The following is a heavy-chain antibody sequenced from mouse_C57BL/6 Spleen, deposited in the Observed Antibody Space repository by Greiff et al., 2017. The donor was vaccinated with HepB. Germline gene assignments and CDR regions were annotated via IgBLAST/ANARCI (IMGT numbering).Heavy chain of an antibody. CDR2: IYPGDGDT. CDR1: GYAFSSSW. V-gene: IGHV1-82*01. Sequence: VQLQQSGPELVKPGASVKISCKASGYAFSSSWMNWVKQRPGKGLEWIGRIYPGDGDTNYNGKFKGQATLTADKSYSTAYMQLSSLTSEDSAVYFCARSLGVAYWGQGTLVTVSA. D-gene: IGHD3-3*01. J-gene: IGHJ3*01. CDR3: ARSLGVAY.